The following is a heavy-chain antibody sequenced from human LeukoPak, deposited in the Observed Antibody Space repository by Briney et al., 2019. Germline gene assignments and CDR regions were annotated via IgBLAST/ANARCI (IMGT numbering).Heavy chain of an antibody. CDR1: GFTFSSYG. CDR3: AKDERWRRSDFHGGFDY. D-gene: IGHD2-21*02. V-gene: IGHV3-30*02. J-gene: IGHJ4*02. CDR2: ISYDGSTK. Sequence: GGSLRLSCEASGFTFSSYGMHWVRQAPGKGLEWVAFISYDGSTKYYADSVEGRFTISRDNSKNTLYVQMNSLRAEDTAVYYCAKDERWRRSDFHGGFDYWGQGALVTVSS.